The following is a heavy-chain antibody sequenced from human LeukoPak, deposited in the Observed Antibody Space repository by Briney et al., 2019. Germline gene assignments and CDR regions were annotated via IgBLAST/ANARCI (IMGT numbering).Heavy chain of an antibody. D-gene: IGHD2-2*02. CDR1: GGSISSSSYY. V-gene: IGHV4-39*01. Sequence: PSETLSLTCTVSGGSISSSSYYWGWIRQPPGKGLEWIGSIYYSGSTYYNPSLRSRVTISVDTSKNQFSLKLSSVTAADTAVYYCARHANCSSTSCYMDDAFDIWGQGTMVTVSS. CDR3: ARHANCSSTSCYMDDAFDI. CDR2: IYYSGST. J-gene: IGHJ3*02.